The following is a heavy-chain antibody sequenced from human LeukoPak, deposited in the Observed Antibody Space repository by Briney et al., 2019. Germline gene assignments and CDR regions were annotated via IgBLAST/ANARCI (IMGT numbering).Heavy chain of an antibody. CDR1: GDSITIYY. D-gene: IGHD4/OR15-4a*01. CDR2: IYHTGST. J-gene: IGHJ4*02. CDR3: ARHGALFSEYSFDY. Sequence: KSSETLSLTCTVSGDSITIYYWRWVRQPPGKGLEWIGYIYHTGSTNYNPSLNSRVTISRDTSKNHFSLKLSSVTAADTAVYYCARHGALFSEYSFDYWGQGTLVTVSS. V-gene: IGHV4-59*08.